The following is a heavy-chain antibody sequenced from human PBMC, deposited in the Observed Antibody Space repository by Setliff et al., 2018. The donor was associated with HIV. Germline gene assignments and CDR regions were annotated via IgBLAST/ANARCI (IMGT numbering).Heavy chain of an antibody. V-gene: IGHV4-34*01. J-gene: IGHJ5*02. CDR3: ARGLPTHYYGPDNWFDP. Sequence: PSETLSLTCAVYGGSLSSFSWTWIRQAPGKGLEWIGEVDHSGKSKENPSLRSRVSISVDTSKNQFSLKMRSVTATDMALYYCARGLPTHYYGPDNWFDPWSQGTLVT. CDR1: GGSLSSFS. CDR2: VDHSGKS. D-gene: IGHD3-10*01.